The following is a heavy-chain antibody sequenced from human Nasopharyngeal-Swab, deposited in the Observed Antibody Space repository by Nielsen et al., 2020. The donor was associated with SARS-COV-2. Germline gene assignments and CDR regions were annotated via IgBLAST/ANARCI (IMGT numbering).Heavy chain of an antibody. CDR1: GGYISSYY. CDR2: IYYRGST. J-gene: IGHJ4*02. V-gene: IGHV4-59*01. Sequence: SETQSLTWTVSGGYISSYYWSWIRQPPGKGLEWIGYIYYRGSTDYNPSLKSRVTISVDTSKNQFSLKLSSVTAADTAVYYCARGFDYWGQGTLVTVSS. CDR3: ARGFDY.